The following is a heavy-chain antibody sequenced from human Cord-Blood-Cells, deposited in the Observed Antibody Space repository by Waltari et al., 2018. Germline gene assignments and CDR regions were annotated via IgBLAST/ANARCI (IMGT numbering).Heavy chain of an antibody. Sequence: QVQLVQSGAEVKKPGASVKVSCKASGYTFTGYYMHWVRQAPGQGLEWLGWINPNSGGTNYARKFQGRVIMXRDTSISTAYMELSRLRSDDTAVYYCARAHDYGDFDYWGQGTLVTVSS. CDR2: INPNSGGT. J-gene: IGHJ4*02. CDR3: ARAHDYGDFDY. D-gene: IGHD4-17*01. V-gene: IGHV1-2*02. CDR1: GYTFTGYY.